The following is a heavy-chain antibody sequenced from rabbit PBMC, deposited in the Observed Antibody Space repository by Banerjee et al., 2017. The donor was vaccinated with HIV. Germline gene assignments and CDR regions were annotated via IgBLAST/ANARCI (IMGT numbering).Heavy chain of an antibody. CDR2: ISTAGSA. CDR3: ARDLAGVIGWNFNL. D-gene: IGHD4-1*01. Sequence: QSLEESGGDLVKPGASLTLTCTASGFTFSSYWMCWVRQAPGKGLEWIACISTAGSAYYASWAKGRFTISKTSSTTVTLQMTSLTAADTATYFCARDLAGVIGWNFNLWGPGTLVTVS. V-gene: IGHV1S40*01. J-gene: IGHJ4*01. CDR1: GFTFSSYW.